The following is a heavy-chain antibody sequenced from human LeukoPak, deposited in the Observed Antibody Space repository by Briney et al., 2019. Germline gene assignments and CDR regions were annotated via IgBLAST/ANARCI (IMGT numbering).Heavy chain of an antibody. CDR3: ARELTGSDSFQH. D-gene: IGHD2-21*02. CDR1: GYTFTGYY. V-gene: IGHV1-2*02. J-gene: IGHJ1*01. Sequence: ASVKVSCKASGYTFTGYYMHWVRQAPGQGLEWMGWINPNSGGTNYAQKFQGRVTMTRDTSISTAYMELSRLRSDDTAVYYCARELTGSDSFQHWGQGTLVTVSS. CDR2: INPNSGGT.